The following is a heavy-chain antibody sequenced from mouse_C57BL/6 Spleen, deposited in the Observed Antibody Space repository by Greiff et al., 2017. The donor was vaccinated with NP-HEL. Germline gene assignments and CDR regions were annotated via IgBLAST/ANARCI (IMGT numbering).Heavy chain of an antibody. Sequence: VKLEESGPGLVAPSQSLSITCTVSGFSLTSYAISWVRQPPGKGLEWLGVICTGGGTNYNSGPKSRMSIRKNKAKSQVFLKMNRLQTDDTARYYCARSLNDWGQGTLVTVSA. CDR3: ARSLND. J-gene: IGHJ3*01. CDR1: GFSLTSYA. V-gene: IGHV2-9-1*01. CDR2: ICTGGGT.